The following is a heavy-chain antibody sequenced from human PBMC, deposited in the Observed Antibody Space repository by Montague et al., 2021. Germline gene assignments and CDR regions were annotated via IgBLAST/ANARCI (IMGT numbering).Heavy chain of an antibody. CDR1: GDSINGWY. CDR3: ARQGFYESGGFFI. V-gene: IGHV4-59*01. Sequence: SETLSLTCSVSGDSINGWYWSWIRQPPGKGLEWIGSVFYSGATNYNPSPKSRVTMSADTSKNQVSLKANSVTAADTAVYYCARQGFYESGGFFIWGLGTLVTVSS. J-gene: IGHJ4*02. D-gene: IGHD3-22*01. CDR2: VFYSGAT.